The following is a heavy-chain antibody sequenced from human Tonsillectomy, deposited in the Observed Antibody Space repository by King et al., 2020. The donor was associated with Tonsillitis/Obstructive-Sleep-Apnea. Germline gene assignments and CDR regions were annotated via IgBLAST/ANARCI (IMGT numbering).Heavy chain of an antibody. CDR1: GFTFSSYW. Sequence: VQLVESGGGLVQPGGSLRLSCAASGFTFSSYWMSWVRQAPGKGLEWVANIKQDGSEKYYVDSVKGRFTISRDNAQNSLYLQMNSLRAEDTAVYYCTRGPSTIFGVAAPFFDYWGQGTLVTVSS. V-gene: IGHV3-7*01. CDR3: TRGPSTIFGVAAPFFDY. J-gene: IGHJ4*02. D-gene: IGHD3-3*01. CDR2: IKQDGSEK.